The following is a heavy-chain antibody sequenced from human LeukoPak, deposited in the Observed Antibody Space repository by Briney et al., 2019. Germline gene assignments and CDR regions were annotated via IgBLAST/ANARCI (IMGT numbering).Heavy chain of an antibody. CDR3: AKSGLNRFDY. Sequence: GGSLRLSCTASGFTVSSSYMTWVRQAPGKGLEWVSVIYSGGSTYYADSVKGRFTISRDSSKNTLYLQMNSLRAEDTAIYYCAKSGLNRFDYWGQGTLVTVSS. CDR2: IYSGGST. CDR1: GFTVSSSY. D-gene: IGHD2-15*01. V-gene: IGHV3-66*01. J-gene: IGHJ4*02.